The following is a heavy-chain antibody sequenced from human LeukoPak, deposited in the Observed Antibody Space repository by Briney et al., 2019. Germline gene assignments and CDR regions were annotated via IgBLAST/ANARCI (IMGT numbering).Heavy chain of an antibody. Sequence: ALRLSCAASGFTFDDYAMHWVRQAPGKGLEWVSGISYNSGSTGYADSVKGRFTISRDNAKNSLYLQMNSLRAEDTALYFCAKRGSIYYGSGGPFDYWGQGTLVTVSS. CDR2: ISYNSGST. CDR3: AKRGSIYYGSGGPFDY. J-gene: IGHJ4*02. D-gene: IGHD3-10*01. CDR1: GFTFDDYA. V-gene: IGHV3-9*01.